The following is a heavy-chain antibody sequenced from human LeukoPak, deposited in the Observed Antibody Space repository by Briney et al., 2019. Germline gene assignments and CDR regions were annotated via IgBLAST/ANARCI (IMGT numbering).Heavy chain of an antibody. J-gene: IGHJ3*02. Sequence: PGGSLRLSCAASGFTFSSYTMNWVRQPPGKGLEWVSNIGTSSTTIYYADSVKGRFTISRDNSKNTLYLQMNSLRAEDTAVYYCAKDLTRLYCSSTSCREDAFDIWGQGTMVTVSS. CDR3: AKDLTRLYCSSTSCREDAFDI. CDR1: GFTFSSYT. D-gene: IGHD2-2*01. V-gene: IGHV3-48*01. CDR2: IGTSSTTI.